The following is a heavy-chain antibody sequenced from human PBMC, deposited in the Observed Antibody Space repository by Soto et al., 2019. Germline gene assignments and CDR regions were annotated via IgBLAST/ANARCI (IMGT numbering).Heavy chain of an antibody. Sequence: EVQLVESGGGLVKPGGSLRLSCAASGFTFSSYSMNWVRQAPGKGLEWVSSISSSISYIYYADSVKGRFTISRDNAKNSLYLQMNSLRAEDTAVYYCARQVSTKGLRSLNYFYYYMDVWGKGTTVTVSS. V-gene: IGHV3-21*01. CDR1: GFTFSSYS. CDR3: ARQVSTKGLRSLNYFYYYMDV. CDR2: ISSSISYI. D-gene: IGHD5-12*01. J-gene: IGHJ6*03.